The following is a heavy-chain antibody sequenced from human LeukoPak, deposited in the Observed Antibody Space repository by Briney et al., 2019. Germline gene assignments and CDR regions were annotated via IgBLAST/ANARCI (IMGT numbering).Heavy chain of an antibody. CDR2: IYYSGIT. V-gene: IGHV4-31*03. D-gene: IGHD6-13*01. CDR1: GGSVSRGGYY. CDR3: ARDRSIAAAGYYFDY. Sequence: SETLSLTCTVSGGSVSRGGYYWSWIRQHPGKGLEWIGYIYYSGITYYNPSLKSRVTISIDTSKNQFSLKLNSVTAADTAVYYCARDRSIAAAGYYFDYWGQGTLVTVSS. J-gene: IGHJ4*02.